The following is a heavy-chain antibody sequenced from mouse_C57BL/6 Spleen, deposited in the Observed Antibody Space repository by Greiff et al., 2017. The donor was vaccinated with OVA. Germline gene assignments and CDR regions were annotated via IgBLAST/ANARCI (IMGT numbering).Heavy chain of an antibody. Sequence: VQLQQPGTELVKPGASVKLSCKASGYTFTSYWMHWVKQRPGQGLEWIGNINPSNGGTNYNEKFKSKATLTGDKSSSTAYMQLSSLTSEDSAVYYCARGGIYDGYYGAYWGQGTLVTVSA. CDR1: GYTFTSYW. CDR3: ARGGIYDGYYGAY. D-gene: IGHD2-3*01. V-gene: IGHV1-53*01. J-gene: IGHJ3*01. CDR2: INPSNGGT.